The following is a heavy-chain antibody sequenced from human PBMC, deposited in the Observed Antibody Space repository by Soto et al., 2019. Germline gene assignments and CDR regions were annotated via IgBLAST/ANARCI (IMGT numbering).Heavy chain of an antibody. V-gene: IGHV3-23*01. CDR2: IGGLVSTA. CDR3: AKDLGLPDLGLVINAYDI. D-gene: IGHD3-9*01. CDR1: GFTFMDFA. Sequence: WLTLRLPCSAAGFTFMDFAMSSVRQSPGRRLEWVSTIGGLVSTAFYGDSVRGRFTISRDNSNNILYLQMNSRRVEATAVHYFAKDLGLPDLGLVINAYDISSQGTMVTVSS. J-gene: IGHJ3*02.